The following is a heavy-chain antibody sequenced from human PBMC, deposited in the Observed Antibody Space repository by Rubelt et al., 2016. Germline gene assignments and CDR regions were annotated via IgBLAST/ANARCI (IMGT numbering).Heavy chain of an antibody. CDR1: GGTLNSYA. V-gene: IGHV1-8*01. CDR3: ARGVI. D-gene: IGHD3-10*01. J-gene: IGHJ4*02. CDR2: MNPNTGNT. Sequence: VKKPGSSVKVTCKASGGTLNSYAISWVRQAPGQGLEWMGWMNPNTGNTGYAQKFQGRVTMTSNISISTAYLYLSSLRSEDTAVYYCARGVIWGQGTLVAVSS.